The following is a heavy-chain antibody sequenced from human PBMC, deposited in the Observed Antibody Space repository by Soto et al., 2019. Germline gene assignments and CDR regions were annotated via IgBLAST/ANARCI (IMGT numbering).Heavy chain of an antibody. Sequence: ASVKVSCKASGYTFTSYDINWVRQATGQGLEWMGWMNPNSGNTGYAQKFRGRVTMTRNTSISTAYMELSSLRSEDTAVYYCAAMYYYGSGSAYWGQGTLVTVSS. CDR3: AAMYYYGSGSAY. V-gene: IGHV1-8*01. J-gene: IGHJ4*02. CDR1: GYTFTSYD. D-gene: IGHD3-10*01. CDR2: MNPNSGNT.